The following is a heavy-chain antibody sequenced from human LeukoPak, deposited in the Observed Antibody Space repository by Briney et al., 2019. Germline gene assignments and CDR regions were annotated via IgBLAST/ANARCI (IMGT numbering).Heavy chain of an antibody. CDR2: IYHSGST. Sequence: SGTLSLTRAVSGGSISSSNWWSWVRQPPGKGLEWIGEIYHSGSTNYNPSLKSRVTISVDTSKNQFSLKLSSVTAADTAVYYCARETSQKGAHYMDVWGKGTTVTISS. J-gene: IGHJ6*03. D-gene: IGHD3-16*01. CDR3: ARETSQKGAHYMDV. CDR1: GGSISSSNW. V-gene: IGHV4-4*02.